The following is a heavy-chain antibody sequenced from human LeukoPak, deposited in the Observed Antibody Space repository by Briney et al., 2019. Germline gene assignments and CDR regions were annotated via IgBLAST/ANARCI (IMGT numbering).Heavy chain of an antibody. CDR2: ISGGVGST. CDR3: AKVARGYCTGSSCYGVDY. V-gene: IGHV3-23*01. Sequence: GGSLRLSCAASGFTFSSYAMSWVRQAPGKGLEWVSSISGGVGSTYYADSVKGRFTISRDNSKNTVYLQMNSLRADDTAVYYFAKVARGYCTGSSCYGVDYWGQGTLVTVSS. D-gene: IGHD2-15*01. CDR1: GFTFSSYA. J-gene: IGHJ4*02.